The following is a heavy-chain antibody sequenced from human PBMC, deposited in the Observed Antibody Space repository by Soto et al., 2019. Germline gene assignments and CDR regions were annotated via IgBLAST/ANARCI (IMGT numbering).Heavy chain of an antibody. CDR1: GGSVSSGGYY. Sequence: QVQLQESGPGLVKPSQTLSLTCTVSGGSVSSGGYYWSWLRQHPGKGLEWIGYIFPGGNTYYNVSLERRATISVDGSKNQFSLRLDSVTAADTAVYFCARGRSAGYYKRNWFDPWGQGTLVTVSS. CDR3: ARGRSAGYYKRNWFDP. D-gene: IGHD3-9*01. J-gene: IGHJ5*02. CDR2: IFPGGNT. V-gene: IGHV4-31*03.